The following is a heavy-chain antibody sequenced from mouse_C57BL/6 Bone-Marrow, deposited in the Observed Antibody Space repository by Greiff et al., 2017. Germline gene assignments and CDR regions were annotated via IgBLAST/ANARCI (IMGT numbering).Heavy chain of an antibody. Sequence: VKLVESGPGLVAPSQCLSITCTVSGFSLTSYAISWVRQPPGKGLEWLGVISTGGGTNYYSALKSRLSTSTDNSNRHTFYIMNSLQTDDTPRYYCARKPAYWGQGTLVTVSA. CDR3: ARKPAY. J-gene: IGHJ3*01. CDR2: ISTGGGT. CDR1: GFSLTSYA. V-gene: IGHV2-9-1*01.